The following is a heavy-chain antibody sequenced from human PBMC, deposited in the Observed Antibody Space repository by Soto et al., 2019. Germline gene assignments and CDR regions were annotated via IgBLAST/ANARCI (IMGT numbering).Heavy chain of an antibody. Sequence: ASVKVSCKASGGTFSSYAISWVRQAPGQGLEWMGGIIPIFGTANYAQKFQGRVTITADKSTSTAYMELSSLRSEDTAVYYCARGTYYYDSSGPLGYWRQGTLVTVSS. CDR2: IIPIFGTA. CDR1: GGTFSSYA. CDR3: ARGTYYYDSSGPLGY. J-gene: IGHJ4*02. D-gene: IGHD3-22*01. V-gene: IGHV1-69*06.